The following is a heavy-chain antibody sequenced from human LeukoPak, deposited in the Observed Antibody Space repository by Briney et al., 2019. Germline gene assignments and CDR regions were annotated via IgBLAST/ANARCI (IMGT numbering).Heavy chain of an antibody. Sequence: PGGSLRLSCVASGFTFSGYWMTWVRQAPGKGLEWVANIKQDGSDKKYVDSVKGRFTISRDNAKNSLYLQMDSLRDEDTAVYYCARGGGDYWGQGTLVTVTS. CDR2: IKQDGSDK. CDR1: GFTFSGYW. D-gene: IGHD1-26*01. J-gene: IGHJ4*02. CDR3: ARGGGDY. V-gene: IGHV3-7*01.